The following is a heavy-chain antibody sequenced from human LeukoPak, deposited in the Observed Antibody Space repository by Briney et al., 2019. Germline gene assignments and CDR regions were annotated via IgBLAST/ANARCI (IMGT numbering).Heavy chain of an antibody. Sequence: SETLSLTCTVSGGSISSRSYYWGWIRQPPGKGLEWIGSIYYKGNTCLNPSLKSRVTISEDTSKNQFSLKLNSVTAADTAVYYCASPLGYCSSTSCYGAYAFDIWGQGTMVTVSS. CDR1: GGSISSRSYY. J-gene: IGHJ3*02. D-gene: IGHD2-2*01. CDR3: ASPLGYCSSTSCYGAYAFDI. CDR2: IYYKGNT. V-gene: IGHV4-39*07.